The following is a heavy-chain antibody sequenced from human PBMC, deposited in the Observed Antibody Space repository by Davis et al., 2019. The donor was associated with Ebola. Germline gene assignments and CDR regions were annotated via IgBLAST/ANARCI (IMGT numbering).Heavy chain of an antibody. CDR1: GFTFSPHT. D-gene: IGHD5-12*01. Sequence: PAGSLTLSCAVYGFTFSPHTMSRVRQVPGKGLEWISYISSRSSTIYYADSVKGRFTISRDNAKNSLYLQMNSLRDEDTAVYYCARIDVDYWYFDIWGRGTLVTVSS. CDR2: ISSRSSTI. CDR3: ARIDVDYWYFDI. V-gene: IGHV3-48*02. J-gene: IGHJ2*01.